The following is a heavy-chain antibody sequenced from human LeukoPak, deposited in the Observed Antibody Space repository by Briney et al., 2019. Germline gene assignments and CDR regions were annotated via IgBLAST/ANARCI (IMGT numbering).Heavy chain of an antibody. CDR2: IYTSGST. V-gene: IGHV4-61*02. D-gene: IGHD1-26*01. J-gene: IGHJ4*02. CDR1: GGSIGSGSYY. CDR3: ARGEWGGYFDY. Sequence: SQTLPPTCTVSGGSIGSGSYYWSWIRQPAGKGLEWIGRIYTSGSTNYNPSLKSRVTISVDTSKNQFSLKLSSVTAADTAVYYCARGEWGGYFDYWGQGTLVTVSS.